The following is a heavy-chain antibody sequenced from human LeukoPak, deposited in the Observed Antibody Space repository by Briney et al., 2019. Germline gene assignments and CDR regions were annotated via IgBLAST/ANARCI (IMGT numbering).Heavy chain of an antibody. CDR3: ARGVPGGCYFDL. V-gene: IGHV3-74*01. CDR1: GFTFSSYW. Sequence: GGSLRLSCAASGFTFSSYWMHWVRQAPGKGLVWVSRINGDGTRTNYADSVKGRFAISRDNAGNTVNLQIYSLKAEDTAVYYCARGVPGGCYFDLWAVPPWSLSPQ. D-gene: IGHD3-16*01. J-gene: IGHJ2*01. CDR2: INGDGTRT.